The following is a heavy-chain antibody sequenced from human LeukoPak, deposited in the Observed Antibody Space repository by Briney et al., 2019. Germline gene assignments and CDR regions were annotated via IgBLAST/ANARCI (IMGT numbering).Heavy chain of an antibody. CDR3: AREIVGGFNPGAY. Sequence: SETLSLTCTVSPDSATSNFWSWVRQPPGKGLEWIGEIHRSGSTNYNPSLQSRVTISIDRSKNQIALELSSVTAADTAVYYCAREIVGGFNPGAYWGQGTLVTVSS. CDR1: PDSATSNF. CDR2: IHRSGST. V-gene: IGHV4-4*02. J-gene: IGHJ4*02. D-gene: IGHD1-14*01.